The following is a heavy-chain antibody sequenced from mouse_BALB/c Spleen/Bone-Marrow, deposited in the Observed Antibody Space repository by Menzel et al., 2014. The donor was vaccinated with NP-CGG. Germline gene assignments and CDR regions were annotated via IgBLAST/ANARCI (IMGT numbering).Heavy chain of an antibody. Sequence: DVKLQESGPGLVKPSQTVSLTCTVTGISITTGNYRWSWIRQFPGNKLEWIGYIYYSGTITYNPSLTSRTTITRDTSXNQFVLEKNALTAEDTATYYCARYGNYFEYWGQDTTHTVSS. CDR1: GISITTGNYR. D-gene: IGHD2-1*01. CDR2: IYYSGTI. J-gene: IGHJ2*01. V-gene: IGHV3-5*02. CDR3: ARYGNYFEY.